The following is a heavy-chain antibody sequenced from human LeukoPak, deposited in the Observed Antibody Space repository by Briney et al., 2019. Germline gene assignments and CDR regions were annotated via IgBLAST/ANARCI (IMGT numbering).Heavy chain of an antibody. J-gene: IGHJ3*02. CDR3: ARGPLVALFGI. V-gene: IGHV4-61*05. D-gene: IGHD6-6*01. Sequence: SETLSLTCTVSGGSISSSSYYWSWIRQPPGKGLEWIGYIYYSGSTNYNPSLKSRVTISVDTSKNQFSLKLSSVTAADTAVYYCARGPLVALFGIWGQGTMVTVSS. CDR2: IYYSGST. CDR1: GGSISSSSYY.